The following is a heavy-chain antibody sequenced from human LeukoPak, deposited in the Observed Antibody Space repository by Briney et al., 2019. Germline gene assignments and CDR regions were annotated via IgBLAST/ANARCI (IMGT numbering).Heavy chain of an antibody. V-gene: IGHV4-59*08. CDR1: GGSISSYY. CDR3: ARQWLVRGAFDI. Sequence: SETLSLTCTVSGGSISSYYWSWIRQPPGKGLEWIGYIYYSGSTNYNPSLKSRVTISVDTSKNRFSLKLSSVTAADTAVYYCARQWLVRGAFDIWGQGTMVTVSS. CDR2: IYYSGST. J-gene: IGHJ3*02. D-gene: IGHD6-19*01.